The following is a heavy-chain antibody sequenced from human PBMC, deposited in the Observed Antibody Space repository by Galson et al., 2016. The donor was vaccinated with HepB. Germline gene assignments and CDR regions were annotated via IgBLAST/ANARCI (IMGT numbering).Heavy chain of an antibody. CDR1: GDTFSIYA. Sequence: SVKVSCKASGDTFSIYAIGWVRQAPGQGLEWMGRIMPLFGTANYAEKFQGRATITADESTRTAYMELRSLTSEDTAIYYCARRGNCGGDCYVFDQWGQGTLVTASS. CDR2: IMPLFGTA. V-gene: IGHV1-69*13. CDR3: ARRGNCGGDCYVFDQ. D-gene: IGHD2-21*01. J-gene: IGHJ4*02.